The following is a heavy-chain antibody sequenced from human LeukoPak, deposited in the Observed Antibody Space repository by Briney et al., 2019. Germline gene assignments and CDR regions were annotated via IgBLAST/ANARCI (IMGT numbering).Heavy chain of an antibody. D-gene: IGHD5-18*01. V-gene: IGHV3-7*01. CDR3: ARVRDTAMVSYFDY. Sequence: PGGSLRLSCAASGFTFSSYGMHWVRQTPGKGLEWVANIKQDGSEKYYVDSVKGRFTISRDNAKNSLYLQMNSLRAEDTAVYYCARVRDTAMVSYFDYWGQGTLVTVSS. CDR1: GFTFSSYG. J-gene: IGHJ4*02. CDR2: IKQDGSEK.